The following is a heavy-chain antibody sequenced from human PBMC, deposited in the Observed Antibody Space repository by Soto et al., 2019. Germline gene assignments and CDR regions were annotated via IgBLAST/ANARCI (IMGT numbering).Heavy chain of an antibody. V-gene: IGHV1-18*01. Sequence: QVQLAQSGAEVKNPGASVTVSCQASGYSFSSYGISWLRQAPGQGLEWVGWISVHNGYTKYAAELQGRVTMTTDTSTRAAYMERRRLRSDDSAVYFCARRDHKFGPHDYWGQGTLVTVTA. D-gene: IGHD3-16*01. CDR3: ARRDHKFGPHDY. CDR1: GYSFSSYG. CDR2: ISVHNGYT. J-gene: IGHJ4*02.